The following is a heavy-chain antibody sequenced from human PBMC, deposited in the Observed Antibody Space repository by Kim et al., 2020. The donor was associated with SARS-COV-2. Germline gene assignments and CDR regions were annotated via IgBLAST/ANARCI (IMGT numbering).Heavy chain of an antibody. CDR3: VKDRGGSAWDFDN. Sequence: GGSLRPSCAASGFSFKKYAMTWVRQAPGKGLEWVSGIRGSTTDTYYTDSVRGRFTISRDNSKNSLYLQMNSLRVEDTAVYYCVKDRGGSAWDFDNWGQGT. CDR2: IRGSTTDT. CDR1: GFSFKKYA. D-gene: IGHD6-19*01. V-gene: IGHV3-23*01. J-gene: IGHJ4*02.